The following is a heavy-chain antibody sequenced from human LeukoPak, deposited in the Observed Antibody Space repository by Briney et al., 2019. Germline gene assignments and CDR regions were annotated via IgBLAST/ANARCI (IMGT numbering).Heavy chain of an antibody. J-gene: IGHJ6*02. Sequence: GESLEISCKGSGYSFISYWIGWVRQVPGKGLEWMGIIYPGGSDTRYSPSFPGQVTISADKSISTVYLRWSSLKASDTAMYYCARRIVSETVTTWDGMDVWGQGTTVTVSS. CDR2: IYPGGSDT. CDR3: ARRIVSETVTTWDGMDV. CDR1: GYSFISYW. D-gene: IGHD4-17*01. V-gene: IGHV5-51*01.